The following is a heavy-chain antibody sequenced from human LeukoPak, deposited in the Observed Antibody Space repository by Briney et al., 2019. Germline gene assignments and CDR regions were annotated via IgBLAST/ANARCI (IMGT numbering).Heavy chain of an antibody. D-gene: IGHD6-13*01. CDR2: IYYSGST. V-gene: IGHV4-59*01. CDR1: GGSISSYY. CDR3: ATDRGGSSRWIDF. Sequence: PSETLSLTCTVSGGSISSYYWSWIRQPPGKGLEWIGYIYYSGSTNYNPSLKSRVTISVDTSKNQFSLKLSSVTAADTAVYYCATDRGGSSRWIDFWGQGTLVTVSS. J-gene: IGHJ4*01.